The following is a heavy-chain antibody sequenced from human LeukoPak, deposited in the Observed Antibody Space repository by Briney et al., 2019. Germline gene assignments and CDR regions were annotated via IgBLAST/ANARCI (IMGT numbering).Heavy chain of an antibody. CDR1: GYTFTGYY. J-gene: IGHJ6*03. Sequence: ASVKVSCKASGYTFTGYYMHWVRQAPGQGLEWMGWINPNSGGTNYAQKFQGRVTMTRDTSISTAYMELSRLRSDDTAVYYCAREGSTGAGDYHYYYMDVWGKGTTVTVSS. V-gene: IGHV1-2*02. CDR2: INPNSGGT. CDR3: AREGSTGAGDYHYYYMDV. D-gene: IGHD7-27*01.